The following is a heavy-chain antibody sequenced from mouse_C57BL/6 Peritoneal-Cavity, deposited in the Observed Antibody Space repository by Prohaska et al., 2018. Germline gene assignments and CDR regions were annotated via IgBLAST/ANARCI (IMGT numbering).Heavy chain of an antibody. CDR3: MRYGNYWYFDV. Sequence: EVQLLETGGGLVQPGGSRGLSCEGSGFTFSGFWMSWVRQTPGKTLEWIGDINSDCSAINFAPSIKVRFTIFRDNYKSTLYLQMSNLRSDDTATYFCMRYGNYWYFDVLGTGTTVTVSS. J-gene: IGHJ1*03. D-gene: IGHD2-1*01. CDR1: GFTFSGFW. V-gene: IGHV11-2*01. CDR2: INSDCSAI.